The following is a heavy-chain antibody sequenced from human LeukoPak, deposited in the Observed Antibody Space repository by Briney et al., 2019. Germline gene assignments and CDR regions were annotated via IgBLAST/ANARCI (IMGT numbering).Heavy chain of an antibody. CDR3: ARVGLMTIDP. Sequence: SETLSLTCTVSGCSISSGSYYWSWIRQPAGKGLEWIGRIYTSGSTNYNPSLKSRVTISVDTSKNQFSLKLSSVTAADTAVYYCARVGLMTIDPWGQGTLVTVSS. CDR1: GCSISSGSYY. J-gene: IGHJ5*02. V-gene: IGHV4-61*02. CDR2: IYTSGST. D-gene: IGHD3-9*01.